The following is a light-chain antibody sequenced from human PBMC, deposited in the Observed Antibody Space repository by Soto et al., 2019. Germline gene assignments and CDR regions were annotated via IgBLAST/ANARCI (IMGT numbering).Light chain of an antibody. Sequence: QSALTQPASVSGSPGRSITVSCTGTSSDVGGYNYVSWYQQHPGTAPKLMIYEVSNRPSGVSDRFSGSRSGNTASLTISGLQAEDESDYYCISYTSSSTWVFGGGTKVTVL. CDR3: ISYTSSSTWV. J-gene: IGLJ3*02. CDR2: EVS. CDR1: SSDVGGYNY. V-gene: IGLV2-14*01.